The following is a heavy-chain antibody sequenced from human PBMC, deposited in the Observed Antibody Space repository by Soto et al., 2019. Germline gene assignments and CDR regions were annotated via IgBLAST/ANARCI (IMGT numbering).Heavy chain of an antibody. CDR3: ARNQGVAAAGITWFDP. CDR1: GASMNRYH. J-gene: IGHJ5*02. V-gene: IGHV4-4*07. D-gene: IGHD6-13*01. Sequence: SETLSLTCTVSGASMNRYHWSWIRQPAGKGLEWIGHIHSSGSTNYNPSLKSRVTMSVATSKHHFSLRLMSLTAADTAVYYCARNQGVAAAGITWFDPWGPGSLVTAPQ. CDR2: IHSSGST.